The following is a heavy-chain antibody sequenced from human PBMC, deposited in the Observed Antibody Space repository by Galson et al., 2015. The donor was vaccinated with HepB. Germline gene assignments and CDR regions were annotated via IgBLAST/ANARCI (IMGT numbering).Heavy chain of an antibody. D-gene: IGHD5-12*01. CDR3: ARHLSVDRIKLMSTTSPRYYGMDV. Sequence: QSGAEVKKPGESLRISCKASGYRFLSYWISWVRQMPGKGLEWMGRIDPSDSYTNYSPSFQGHVTISADKSISTAYLQWSSLKASGPAMYYCARHLSVDRIKLMSTTSPRYYGMDVWGQGTPVTVPS. CDR2: IDPSDSYT. J-gene: IGHJ6*02. V-gene: IGHV5-10-1*01. CDR1: GYRFLSYW.